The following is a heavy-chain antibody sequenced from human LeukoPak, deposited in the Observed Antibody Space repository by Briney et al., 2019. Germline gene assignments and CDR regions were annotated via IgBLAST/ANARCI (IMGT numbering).Heavy chain of an antibody. Sequence: ASVKVSCKASGYTFTGYYMHWVRQAPGQGLEWMGWINPNSGGTNYAQKFQGRVTMTRDTSISTAYMELSRLRSDDTAVYYCARDKSITIFGVVIIDAFDIWGQGTMVTVSS. CDR3: ARDKSITIFGVVIIDAFDI. V-gene: IGHV1-2*02. CDR1: GYTFTGYY. D-gene: IGHD3-3*01. J-gene: IGHJ3*02. CDR2: INPNSGGT.